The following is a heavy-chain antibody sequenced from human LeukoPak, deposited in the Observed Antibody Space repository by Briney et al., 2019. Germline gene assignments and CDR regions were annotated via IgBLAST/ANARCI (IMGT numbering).Heavy chain of an antibody. CDR3: ARQTGSGLFILP. J-gene: IGHJ4*02. V-gene: IGHV4-34*01. CDR1: GGPFSGYL. CDR2: INHSGRT. D-gene: IGHD3/OR15-3a*01. Sequence: SETLSLTCGVYGGPFSGYLWNWIRQPPGKGLEWIGEINHSGRTNYNPSLKSRVTISVDTSKNQVSLNLISVTVADTAVYYCARQTGSGLFILPGGQGTLVTVSS.